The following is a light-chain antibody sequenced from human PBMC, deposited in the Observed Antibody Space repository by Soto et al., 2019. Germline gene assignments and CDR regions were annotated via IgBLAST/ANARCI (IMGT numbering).Light chain of an antibody. Sequence: QSVLTQPRSVSGSPGQSVTISCTGTSSDVGGYNYVSWYQQHPGKAPKVMIYDVNKRPSGVPDRFSGSKSGNTASLTISGLQAEDEADYYCCSYAGSYTWVFGGGTKLTVL. V-gene: IGLV2-11*01. CDR2: DVN. J-gene: IGLJ3*02. CDR1: SSDVGGYNY. CDR3: CSYAGSYTWV.